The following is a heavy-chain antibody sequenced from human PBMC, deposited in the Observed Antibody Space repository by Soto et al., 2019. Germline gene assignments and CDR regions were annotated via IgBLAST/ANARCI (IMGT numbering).Heavy chain of an antibody. CDR3: AREDDGGDSLDV. Sequence: QVQLQQSGPGLVKPSQTLSLTCTVSGDSISSDYYHWTWIRQSPGKGLEWIGYIHHSGSIVYNPSLQRLVTISVDTFKNQFSLSLTSVTAADTAVYFCAREDDGGDSLDVWGHGTTVTVSS. V-gene: IGHV4-30-4*08. J-gene: IGHJ6*02. D-gene: IGHD2-21*02. CDR1: GDSISSDYYH. CDR2: IHHSGSI.